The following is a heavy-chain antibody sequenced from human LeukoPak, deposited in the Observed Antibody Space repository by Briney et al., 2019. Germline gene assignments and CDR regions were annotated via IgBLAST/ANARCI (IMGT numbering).Heavy chain of an antibody. CDR1: GGSFSGYY. J-gene: IGHJ4*01. CDR2: INHSGST. CDR3: ARDRLVAAGKPDYFDY. V-gene: IGHV4-34*01. D-gene: IGHD6-13*01. Sequence: SETLSLTCAVYGGSFSGYYWSWIRQPPGKGLEWIGEINHSGSTNYNPSLKSRVTISVDTSKNQFSLKLSSVTAADTAVYYCARDRLVAAGKPDYFDYWGHGTLVTVSS.